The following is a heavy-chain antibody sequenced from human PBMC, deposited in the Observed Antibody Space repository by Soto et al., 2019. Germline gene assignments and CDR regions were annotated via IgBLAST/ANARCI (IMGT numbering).Heavy chain of an antibody. V-gene: IGHV4-59*01. J-gene: IGHJ4*02. Sequence: PXGTLSLTCTVSGGSIGSYHWSWVRQPPGKGLEWIASVYYTGTTNYNPSLGSRVTISIDAPENQISLRLTSVTAADTAFYYCARDTVLTGMFDFWGQGTLVTVSS. CDR2: VYYTGTT. CDR1: GGSIGSYH. CDR3: ARDTVLTGMFDF. D-gene: IGHD4-17*01.